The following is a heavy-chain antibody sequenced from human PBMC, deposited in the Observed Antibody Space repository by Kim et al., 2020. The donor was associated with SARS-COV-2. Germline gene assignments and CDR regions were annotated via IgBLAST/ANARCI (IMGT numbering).Heavy chain of an antibody. CDR2: IWYDGSNK. J-gene: IGHJ4*02. D-gene: IGHD3-16*01. V-gene: IGHV3-33*01. Sequence: GGSLRLSCAASGFTFSSYGMHWVRQAPGKGLEWVAVIWYDGSNKYYADSVKGRFTISRDNSKNTLYLQMNSLRAEDTAVYYCAREASVAYIDYWGQRTLVTVSS. CDR3: AREASVAYIDY. CDR1: GFTFSSYG.